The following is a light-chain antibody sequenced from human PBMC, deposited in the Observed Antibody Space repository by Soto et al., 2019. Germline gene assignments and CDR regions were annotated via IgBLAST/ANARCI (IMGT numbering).Light chain of an antibody. CDR3: RSYTSSSTLMV. Sequence: QAVVTQPASVSGSPGQSITISCTGTSSDVGGYNYVSWYQQHPGKAPKLMIYDVSNRPSGVSNRFSGSKSGNTASLTISGLQAEDEADYYCRSYTSSSTLMVFGGGTKLTVL. CDR2: DVS. CDR1: SSDVGGYNY. V-gene: IGLV2-14*01. J-gene: IGLJ2*01.